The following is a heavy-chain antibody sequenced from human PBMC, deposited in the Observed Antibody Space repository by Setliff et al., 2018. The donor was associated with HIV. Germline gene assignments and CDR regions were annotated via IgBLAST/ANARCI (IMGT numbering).Heavy chain of an antibody. V-gene: IGHV3-21*04. CDR1: GFTFSRYS. CDR3: AKTLPTLYPPHDYYFAMDV. J-gene: IGHJ6*02. Sequence: PGGSLRLSCAASGFTFSRYSMAWVRQTPGRGLEWVSSISASATYIYYAVSVKGRFTISRDNAENSLYLQMNSLRAEDTAVYYCAKTLPTLYPPHDYYFAMDVWGQGTTVTVSS. D-gene: IGHD2-15*01. CDR2: ISASATYI.